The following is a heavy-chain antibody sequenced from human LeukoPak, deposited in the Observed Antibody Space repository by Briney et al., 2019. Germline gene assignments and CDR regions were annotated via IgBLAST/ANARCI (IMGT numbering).Heavy chain of an antibody. D-gene: IGHD6-19*01. CDR2: ISAYNGNT. J-gene: IGHJ4*02. Sequence: GASVKVSCKASGYTFTSYGISWVRQAPGQGLEWMGWISAYNGNTNYAQKLQGRVTMTTDTSTSTAYMELRSLRSDDTAVYYCAREITSSGWYPPLSDYWGQGTLVTVSS. CDR3: AREITSSGWYPPLSDY. V-gene: IGHV1-18*01. CDR1: GYTFTSYG.